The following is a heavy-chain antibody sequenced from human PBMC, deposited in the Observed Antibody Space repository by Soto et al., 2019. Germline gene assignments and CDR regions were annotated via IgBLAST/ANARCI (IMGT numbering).Heavy chain of an antibody. V-gene: IGHV3-23*01. CDR2: ISGSGGST. CDR1: GFTFSSYA. Sequence: GGSLRLSCAASGFTFSSYAMSWVRQAPGKGLEWVSAISGSGGSTYYADSVKGRFTISRGNSKNTLYLQMNSLRAEDTAVYFCAKDAEEYYYDSSGYTAFDYWGQGTLVTVSS. J-gene: IGHJ4*02. D-gene: IGHD3-22*01. CDR3: AKDAEEYYYDSSGYTAFDY.